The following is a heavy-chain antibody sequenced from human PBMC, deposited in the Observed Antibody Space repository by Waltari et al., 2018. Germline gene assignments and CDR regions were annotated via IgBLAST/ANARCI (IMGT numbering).Heavy chain of an antibody. CDR2: IRSKVYGGTT. V-gene: IGHV3-49*03. D-gene: IGHD3-3*01. Sequence: EVQLVESGGGLVQPGRSLRLSCTASGFTLGDYAMSWFRQVLGKGLEWVGFIRSKVYGGTTEYAASVKGRFTISRDDSKSIAYLQMNSLKTEDTAVYYWTSSTISLRYYYYMDVWGKGTTVTISS. J-gene: IGHJ6*03. CDR1: GFTLGDYA. CDR3: TSSTISLRYYYYMDV.